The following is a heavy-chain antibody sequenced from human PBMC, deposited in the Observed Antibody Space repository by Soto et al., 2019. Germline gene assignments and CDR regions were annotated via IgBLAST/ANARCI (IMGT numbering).Heavy chain of an antibody. CDR2: MYDSGNT. J-gene: IGHJ5*02. CDR3: ARVLAVAGNNWFDP. D-gene: IGHD6-19*01. CDR1: GGSITSDF. V-gene: IGHV4-59*12. Sequence: QVQLQESGPGLVKPSETLSLTCSVSGGSITSDFWTWIRQPPGKGLEWIGYMYDSGNTKYNPSLKSRATISVDASKKQFFLKLTSVTAADTAVYYCARVLAVAGNNWFDPWGQGTLVTVSS.